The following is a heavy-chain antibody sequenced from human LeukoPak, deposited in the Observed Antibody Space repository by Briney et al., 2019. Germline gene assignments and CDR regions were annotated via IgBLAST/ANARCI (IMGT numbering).Heavy chain of an antibody. J-gene: IGHJ4*02. Sequence: SVKVSCKASGGTFSSYAISWVRQAPGQGLEWMGGIIPIFGTANYAQKFQGRVTITADESTSTAYMELRSLRSDDTAVYYCARDPQITIFGVADGDYWGQGTLVTVSS. CDR2: IIPIFGTA. CDR3: ARDPQITIFGVADGDY. V-gene: IGHV1-69*13. D-gene: IGHD3-3*01. CDR1: GGTFSSYA.